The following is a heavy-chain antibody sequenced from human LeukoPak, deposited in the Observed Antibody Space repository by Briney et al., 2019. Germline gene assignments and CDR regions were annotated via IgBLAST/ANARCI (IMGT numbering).Heavy chain of an antibody. Sequence: SGGSLRLSCAASGFTFSSYAMSWVRQVPGKGLEWVSGISGSGGSTYYADSVKGRFTISRDNSKNTLYLQMNSLRGEDTAVYYCAKDPKRGETATPFGMDVWGQGTTVTVSS. CDR2: ISGSGGST. CDR3: AKDPKRGETATPFGMDV. V-gene: IGHV3-23*01. D-gene: IGHD5-24*01. CDR1: GFTFSSYA. J-gene: IGHJ6*02.